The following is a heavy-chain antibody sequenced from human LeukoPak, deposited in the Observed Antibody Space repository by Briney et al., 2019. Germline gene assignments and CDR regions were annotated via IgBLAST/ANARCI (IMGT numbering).Heavy chain of an antibody. J-gene: IGHJ4*02. D-gene: IGHD6-25*01. CDR2: ISGSGGST. CDR3: AKDPFSIAAAGYFDY. V-gene: IGHV3-23*01. CDR1: GLTFSSYA. Sequence: GGSLRLSCVASGLTFSSYAMSWVRQAPGKGLEWVSAISGSGGSTYYADSVKGRFTISRDNSKNTLYLQMNSLRAEDTAVYYCAKDPFSIAAAGYFDYWGQGTLVTVSS.